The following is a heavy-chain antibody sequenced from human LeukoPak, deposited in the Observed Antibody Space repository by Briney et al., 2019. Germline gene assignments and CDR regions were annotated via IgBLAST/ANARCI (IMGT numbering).Heavy chain of an antibody. D-gene: IGHD5-12*01. CDR3: AKIPSATESFDY. Sequence: GGSLRLSCAASGFTFSNYWMHWVRQAPGKGLVWVSRINSDGSSTTYADSVKGRFTISRDNAKNTLYLQMDSLRAEDTTIYYCAKIPSATESFDYWGQGTLVTVSS. CDR1: GFTFSNYW. V-gene: IGHV3-74*01. J-gene: IGHJ4*02. CDR2: INSDGSST.